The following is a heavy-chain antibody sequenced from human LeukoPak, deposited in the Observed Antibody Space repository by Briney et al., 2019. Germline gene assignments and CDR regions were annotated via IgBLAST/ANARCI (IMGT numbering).Heavy chain of an antibody. V-gene: IGHV3-23*01. CDR3: AKTAGGNAYDYIDF. Sequence: PGGSLRLSCAASGFTFSDYGMNWARQAPGKGLEWVSVTSGSGNSPNYSDSVKGRFTISRDNSKNTLYLQMNSLRAEDTAVYYCAKTAGGNAYDYIDFWGLGTLVTVSS. CDR1: GFTFSDYG. J-gene: IGHJ4*02. CDR2: TSGSGNSP. D-gene: IGHD5-12*01.